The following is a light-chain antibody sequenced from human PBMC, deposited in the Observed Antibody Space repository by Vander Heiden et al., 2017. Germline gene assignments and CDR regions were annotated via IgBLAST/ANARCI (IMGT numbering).Light chain of an antibody. Sequence: DIQLTQSPSFLSASVGDRVTITCRASQGISSYLAWDQQKPGKAPKILIYAASTLKRGVQSRFSGSGSGTEFTLTSSSRQTEDFETYDCQQLNSCPFGGGTKVXIK. J-gene: IGKJ4*01. CDR2: AAS. CDR3: QQLNSCP. V-gene: IGKV1-9*01. CDR1: QGISSY.